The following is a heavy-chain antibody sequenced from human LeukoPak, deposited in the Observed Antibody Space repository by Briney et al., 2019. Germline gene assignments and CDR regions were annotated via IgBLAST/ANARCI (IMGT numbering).Heavy chain of an antibody. Sequence: PSETLSPTCTVSGGSISSYYWSWIRQPAGKGLEWIGRIYTSGSTNYNPSLKSRVTMSVDTSKNQFSLKLSSVTAADTAVYYCARDLSTPAAVDAFDIWGQGTMVTVSS. CDR1: GGSISSYY. J-gene: IGHJ3*02. CDR2: IYTSGST. V-gene: IGHV4-4*07. CDR3: ARDLSTPAAVDAFDI. D-gene: IGHD6-13*01.